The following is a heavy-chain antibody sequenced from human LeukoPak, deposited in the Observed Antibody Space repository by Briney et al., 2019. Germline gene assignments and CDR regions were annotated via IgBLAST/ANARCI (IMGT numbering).Heavy chain of an antibody. CDR2: IYYSGST. CDR3: ARGYYYDSSGYPDAFDI. CDR1: GGSISSYY. Sequence: SETLSLTCTVSGGSISSYYWSWIRQPPGKGLEWIGYIYYSGSTNYNPSLKSRVTISVDTSKNQFSLKLSSVTAADTAVYYCARGYYYDSSGYPDAFDIWGQGTMVTVSS. V-gene: IGHV4-59*01. J-gene: IGHJ3*02. D-gene: IGHD3-22*01.